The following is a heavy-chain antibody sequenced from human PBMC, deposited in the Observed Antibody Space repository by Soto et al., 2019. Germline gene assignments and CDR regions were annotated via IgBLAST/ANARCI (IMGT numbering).Heavy chain of an antibody. CDR2: ISSLSTYI. V-gene: IGHV3-21*06. D-gene: IGHD2-2*01. J-gene: IGHJ5*02. CDR1: GFTFSDYT. CDR3: ERGPPRPCSSTRCHPKWVDP. Sequence: EVQLVESGGGLVKPGGSLRLSCAASGFTFSDYTMNWVRQAPGKGLEWVSAISSLSTYIYYADSLKGRFTISRDNAKYSLYLQMNSRRAEDTAIYYCERGPPRPCSSTRCHPKWVDPSGKGTLVTVSS.